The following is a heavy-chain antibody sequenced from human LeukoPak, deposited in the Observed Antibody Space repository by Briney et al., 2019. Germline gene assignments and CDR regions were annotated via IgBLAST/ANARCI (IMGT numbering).Heavy chain of an antibody. CDR1: GFTFSTYA. D-gene: IGHD2-15*01. J-gene: IGHJ4*02. CDR2: ISTDGGGT. Sequence: GGSLRLSCAASGFTFSTYAMHWVRQAPGKGLEYVSAISTDGGGTYYANSVKDRFTISRDNSKNMLYLQMGSLRPEDMAVYYCARYGAGSCYDYWGQGTLVTVSS. CDR3: ARYGAGSCYDY. V-gene: IGHV3-64*01.